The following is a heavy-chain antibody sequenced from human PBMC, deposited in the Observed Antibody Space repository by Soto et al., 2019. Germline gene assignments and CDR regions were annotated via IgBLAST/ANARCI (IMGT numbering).Heavy chain of an antibody. Sequence: QVQLVQSGAEVKKPGSSVKVSCKASGGTFSSYAISWVRQAPGQGLEWMGGIIPIFGTADYAQKFQGRVTITADESTSTSYMELSSLRSEDTAVYYCALHYGSGSNYYYYGMDVWGQGTTVTVSS. J-gene: IGHJ6*02. D-gene: IGHD3-10*01. CDR3: ALHYGSGSNYYYYGMDV. CDR2: IIPIFGTA. V-gene: IGHV1-69*12. CDR1: GGTFSSYA.